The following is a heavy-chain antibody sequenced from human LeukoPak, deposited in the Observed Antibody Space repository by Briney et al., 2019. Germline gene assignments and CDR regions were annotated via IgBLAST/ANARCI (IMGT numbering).Heavy chain of an antibody. CDR2: ISRSSSYI. V-gene: IGHV3-21*01. CDR3: ARGSSGWSNPFDY. CDR1: GFTFSSYS. Sequence: GGSLRLSCAASGFTFSSYSMNWVRQAPGEGLGWGSSISRSSSYIYYTDSVKGRFTISRDNAKNSLYLQMNSLRAEYTAVYYCARGSSGWSNPFDYWGQGTLVTVSS. D-gene: IGHD6-19*01. J-gene: IGHJ4*02.